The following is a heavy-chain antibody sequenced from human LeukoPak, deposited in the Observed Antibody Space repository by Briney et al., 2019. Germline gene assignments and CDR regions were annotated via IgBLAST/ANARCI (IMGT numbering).Heavy chain of an antibody. CDR1: GFTFSSYA. CDR3: ARAHDYYDSSGYYHLSPIDY. CDR2: ISYDGSNK. D-gene: IGHD3-22*01. J-gene: IGHJ4*02. Sequence: GGSLRLSCAASGFTFSSYAMHWVCQAPGKGLEWVAVISYDGSNKYYADSVKGRFTISRDNSKNTLYLQMNSLRAEDTAVYYCARAHDYYDSSGYYHLSPIDYWGQGTLVTVSS. V-gene: IGHV3-30*01.